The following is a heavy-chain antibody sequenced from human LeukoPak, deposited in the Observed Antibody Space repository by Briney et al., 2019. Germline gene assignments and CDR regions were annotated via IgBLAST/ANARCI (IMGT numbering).Heavy chain of an antibody. J-gene: IGHJ1*01. CDR3: ASAREYCGSAECYEYFQH. CDR1: GFTVGTNS. Sequence: GGSLRLSCAASGFTVGTNSMSWVRQSPGKGLEWVSVIYSGDSTHYADSVNGRFTISRDNSRNTLFLQMNSLRAEDTALYYCASAREYCGSAECYEYFQHWGQGTLVTVSS. V-gene: IGHV3-53*01. D-gene: IGHD2-21*01. CDR2: IYSGDST.